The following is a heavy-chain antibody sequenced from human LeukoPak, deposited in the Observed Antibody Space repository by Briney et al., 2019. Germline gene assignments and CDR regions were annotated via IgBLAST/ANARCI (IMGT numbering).Heavy chain of an antibody. CDR3: AQDPNWEGGY. Sequence: PGGSLRLSCAASGLSFSSFAMSWVRQGPARGLEWVSSIRGNGETFYADSVKGRFTLSSDSSRNTVYFQLNNLRVEDTALYYCAQDPNWEGGYWGQGTLVTVSS. D-gene: IGHD1-1*01. J-gene: IGHJ4*02. CDR2: IRGNGET. CDR1: GLSFSSFA. V-gene: IGHV3-23*01.